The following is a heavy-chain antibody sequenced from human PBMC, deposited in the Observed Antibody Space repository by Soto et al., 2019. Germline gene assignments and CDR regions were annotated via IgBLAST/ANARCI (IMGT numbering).Heavy chain of an antibody. CDR1: GGSISSGGYY. CDR3: ARTYYYDSSGYYPGDYFDY. V-gene: IGHV4-31*03. D-gene: IGHD3-22*01. J-gene: IGHJ4*02. Sequence: QVQLQESGPGLVKPSQTLSLTCTVSGGSISSGGYYWSRIRQHPGKGLEWIGYIYYSGSTYYNPSLKSRVTISVDTSKNQFSLKLSSVTAADTAVYYCARTYYYDSSGYYPGDYFDYWGQGTLVTVSS. CDR2: IYYSGST.